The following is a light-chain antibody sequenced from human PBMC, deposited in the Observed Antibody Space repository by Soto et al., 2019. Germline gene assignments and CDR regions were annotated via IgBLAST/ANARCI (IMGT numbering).Light chain of an antibody. CDR1: HHVNKY. V-gene: IGKV1-33*01. J-gene: IGKJ2*01. CDR2: AVS. CDR3: QHHDVAPYT. Sequence: DIQMTQSPSSLSASVGDRVSITCQASHHVNKYLTWYQQKPGKAPNLLIYAVSKLKTGVASRFSGSGSGTQFTLTITNLQPEDFATYYCQHHDVAPYTFGQGTRLDIK.